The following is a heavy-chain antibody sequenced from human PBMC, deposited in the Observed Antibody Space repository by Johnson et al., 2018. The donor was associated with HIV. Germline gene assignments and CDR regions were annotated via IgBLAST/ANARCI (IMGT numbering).Heavy chain of an antibody. D-gene: IGHD2-21*02. J-gene: IGHJ3*02. V-gene: IGHV3-30*03. CDR2: ISYDGSSK. CDR1: GFTFSSYG. Sequence: QVQLVESGGGVVQPGGSLRLSCAASGFTFSSYGMDWVRQVPGKGLEWVAAISYDGSSKYYPDAVKGRFTVSRDDSKNTLYLQMNSLRAEDTAVYYCAGGVTVAFDIWGPGTVVSVSS. CDR3: AGGVTVAFDI.